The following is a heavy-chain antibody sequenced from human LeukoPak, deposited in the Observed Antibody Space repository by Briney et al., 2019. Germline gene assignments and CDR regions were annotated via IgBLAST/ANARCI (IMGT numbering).Heavy chain of an antibody. CDR2: IYYSGST. CDR3: ARTEESGYSYRYFGYYYYMDV. D-gene: IGHD5-18*01. CDR1: GGSISSSSYY. J-gene: IGHJ6*03. Sequence: SETLSLTCTVSGGSISSSSYYWGWIRQPPGKGLEWIGSIYYSGSTYYNPSLKSRVTISIDTSKNQFSLKLSSVTAADTAVYYCARTEESGYSYRYFGYYYYMDVWGKGTTVTVSS. V-gene: IGHV4-39*07.